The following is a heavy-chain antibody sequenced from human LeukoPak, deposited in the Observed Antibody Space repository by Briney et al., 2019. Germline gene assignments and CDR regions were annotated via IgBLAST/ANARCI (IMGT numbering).Heavy chain of an antibody. CDR2: IYPADSDT. Sequence: GESLKISCKGSGYSFTSYWIGWVRQMPGKGLEWMGIIYPADSDTRYSPSFQGQVTISADKSISTAYLHWNSLKVSDTAMYYCATSSFCTSGARFFDYCGQGTLATVSS. J-gene: IGHJ4*02. CDR1: GYSFTSYW. CDR3: ATSSFCTSGARFFDY. V-gene: IGHV5-51*01. D-gene: IGHD3/OR15-3a*01.